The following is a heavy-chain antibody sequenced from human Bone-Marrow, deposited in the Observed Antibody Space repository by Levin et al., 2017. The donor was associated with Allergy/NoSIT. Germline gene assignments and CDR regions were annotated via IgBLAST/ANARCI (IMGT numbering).Heavy chain of an antibody. CDR1: GFIFSSYH. V-gene: IGHV3-48*03. CDR3: ANLWEGLGY. J-gene: IGHJ4*02. D-gene: IGHD1-26*01. Sequence: PGGSLRLSCAASGFIFSSYHMDWVRQAPGKGLEWVAYISKSGDRVEYADSVRGRFTISRDNAKNSLFLQMNSLRDDDTAVYYCANLWEGLGYWGQGTRVTVSS. CDR2: ISKSGDRV.